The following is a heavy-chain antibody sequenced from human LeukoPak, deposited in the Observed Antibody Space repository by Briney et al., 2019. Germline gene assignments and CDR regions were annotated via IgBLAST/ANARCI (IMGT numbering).Heavy chain of an antibody. V-gene: IGHV4-39*07. CDR2: IYYSGST. Sequence: SETLSLTCTVSGGSISSSSYYWGWIRQPPGKGLEWIGSIYYSGSTYYNPSLKSRVTISVDTSKNQFSLKLSSVTAADTAVYYCARDPSSREYQLLRVLRHSRYYYYMDVWGKGTTVTVSS. J-gene: IGHJ6*03. CDR1: GGSISSSSYY. CDR3: ARDPSSREYQLLRVLRHSRYYYYMDV. D-gene: IGHD2-2*01.